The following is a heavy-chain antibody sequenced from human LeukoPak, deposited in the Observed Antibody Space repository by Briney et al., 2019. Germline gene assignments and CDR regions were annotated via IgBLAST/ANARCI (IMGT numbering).Heavy chain of an antibody. D-gene: IGHD2-2*01. CDR1: GGSFSGYS. CDR3: ARGYCSSTSCYGAAFDI. CDR2: INHSGST. V-gene: IGHV4-34*01. Sequence: SETLSLTCAVNGGSFSGYSWSWIRQPPGKGLEWIGEINHSGSTKYNPSLKSRVTISVDTSKKQLSLELSSMTAADTAVYYCARGYCSSTSCYGAAFDIWDQGTMVTVSS. J-gene: IGHJ3*02.